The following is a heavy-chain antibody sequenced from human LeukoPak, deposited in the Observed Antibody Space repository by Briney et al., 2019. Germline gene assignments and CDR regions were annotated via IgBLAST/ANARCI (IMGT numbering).Heavy chain of an antibody. J-gene: IGHJ6*04. D-gene: IGHD6-13*01. CDR2: IRYDGSNK. CDR3: AKDHREFYSSSHLVMDV. V-gene: IGHV3-30*02. CDR1: GFTFSSYG. Sequence: PGGSLRLSRAASGFTFSSYGMHWVRQAPGKGLEWVAFIRYDGSNKYYADSVKGRFTISRDNSKNTLYLQMNSLRAEDTAVYYCAKDHREFYSSSHLVMDVWGKGTTVTVSS.